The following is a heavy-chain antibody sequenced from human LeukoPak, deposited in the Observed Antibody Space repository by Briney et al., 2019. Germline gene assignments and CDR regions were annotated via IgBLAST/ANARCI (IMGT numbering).Heavy chain of an antibody. J-gene: IGHJ4*02. V-gene: IGHV4-59*08. D-gene: IGHD3-10*01. Sequence: SETLSLTCTVSGGSISSYYWSWIRQPPGKGLEWIGYIYYSGTTNYNPSLKSRLTISVDTSKNQFSLKLNSVTAADTAVYSCARHGFGSWAVEGSGSAELINWGQGALVTVSS. CDR3: ARHGFGSWAVEGSGSAELIN. CDR1: GGSISSYY. CDR2: IYYSGTT.